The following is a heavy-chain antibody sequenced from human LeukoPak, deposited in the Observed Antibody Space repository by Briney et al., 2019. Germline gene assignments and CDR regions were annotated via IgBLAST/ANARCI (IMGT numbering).Heavy chain of an antibody. Sequence: PGGSLRLSCAASGFTFSSYAMNWVRQAPGKGLEWVSSISGSGGNTYYADSVKGRFTISRDNSKNTLHLQMNSLRTEDTAVYYCAELGITMIGGVWGKGTTVTISS. CDR3: AELGITMIGGV. CDR2: ISGSGGNT. V-gene: IGHV3-23*01. CDR1: GFTFSSYA. J-gene: IGHJ6*04. D-gene: IGHD3-10*02.